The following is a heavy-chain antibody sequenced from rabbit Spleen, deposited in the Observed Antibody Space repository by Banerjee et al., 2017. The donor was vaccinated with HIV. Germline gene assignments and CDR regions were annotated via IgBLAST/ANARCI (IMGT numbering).Heavy chain of an antibody. V-gene: IGHV1S40*01. Sequence: QSLEESGGDLVKPGASLTLTCTASGFSFSSSDYMCWVRQAPGKGLEWIGCVASKSGSTWYASWAKGRFTIAKISSTTVILQMTSLTAADTATCFCVRVEGFSPGYGWSNFDLWGQGTLVTVS. D-gene: IGHD7-1*01. CDR2: VASKSGST. J-gene: IGHJ4*01. CDR1: GFSFSSSDY. CDR3: VRVEGFSPGYGWSNFDL.